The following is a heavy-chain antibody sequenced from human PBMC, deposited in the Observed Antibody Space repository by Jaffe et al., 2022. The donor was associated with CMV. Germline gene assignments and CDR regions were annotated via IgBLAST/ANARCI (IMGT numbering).Heavy chain of an antibody. D-gene: IGHD3-16*02. V-gene: IGHV4-39*01. J-gene: IGHJ5*02. CDR2: IYYSGST. CDR3: VRLGELSYEENNWFDP. CDR1: GGSISSSSYY. Sequence: QLQLQESGPGLVKPSETLSLTCTVSGGSISSSSYYWGWIRQPPGKGLEWIGSIYYSGSTYYNPSLKSRVTISVDTSKNQFSLKLSSVTAADTAVYYCVRLGELSYEENNWFDPWGQGTLVTVSS.